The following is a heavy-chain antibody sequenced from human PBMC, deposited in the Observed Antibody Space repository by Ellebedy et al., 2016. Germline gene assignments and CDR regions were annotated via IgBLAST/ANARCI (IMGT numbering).Heavy chain of an antibody. CDR2: ISYDGSNE. CDR1: GFIFSNYD. J-gene: IGHJ4*02. Sequence: GGSLRLXCAASGFIFSNYDMHWVRQAPGKGLEWVAVISYDGSNEHYADSVRGRFTISRDRSKKTLCLQMYSLRGEDTAVYYCSRGCNRDRCDMPFDYWGQGALVTVSS. D-gene: IGHD5-24*01. V-gene: IGHV3-30*03. CDR3: SRGCNRDRCDMPFDY.